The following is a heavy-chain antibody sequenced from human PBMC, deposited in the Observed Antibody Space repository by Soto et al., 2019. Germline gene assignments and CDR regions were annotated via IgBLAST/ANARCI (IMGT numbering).Heavy chain of an antibody. D-gene: IGHD2-21*02. Sequence: QVQLVESGGGVVQPGRSLRLSCAASGFTFSSYGMHWVRQAPGKGLEWVAVISYDGSNKYYADSEKGRFTISRDNSKNTLYLQMNSLRAEDTAVYYCAKAVVTRYYYYYGMDVWGQGTTVTVSS. CDR3: AKAVVTRYYYYYGMDV. V-gene: IGHV3-30*18. J-gene: IGHJ6*02. CDR1: GFTFSSYG. CDR2: ISYDGSNK.